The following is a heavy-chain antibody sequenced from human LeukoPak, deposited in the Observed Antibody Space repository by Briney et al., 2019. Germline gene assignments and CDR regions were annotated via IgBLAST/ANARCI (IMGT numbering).Heavy chain of an antibody. CDR2: TYYRSQWYY. J-gene: IGHJ4*02. CDR3: VRGNYNFDY. CDR1: GESVSSTGAS. D-gene: IGHD5-24*01. V-gene: IGHV6-1*01. Sequence: SQTLSLTCAISGESVSSTGASWNWIRQSPSRGLEWLGRTYYRSQWYYEYALSVKSRIIVAPDTSKDQFSLQLNSVTPEDTAVYYCVRGNYNFDYWGQGSLVTVSS.